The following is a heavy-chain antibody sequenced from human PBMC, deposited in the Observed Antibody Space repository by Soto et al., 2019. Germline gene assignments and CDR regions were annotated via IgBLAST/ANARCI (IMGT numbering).Heavy chain of an antibody. V-gene: IGHV3-11*01. CDR2: ISSSGSTI. Sequence: PGGFPRLSCAASGFTFSDYYMSWIRQAPGKGLEWVSYISSSGSTIYYADSVKGRFTISRDNAKNSLYLQMNSLRAEDTAVYYCARDEGYSGYENPFDPWGQGTLVTVSS. CDR3: ARDEGYSGYENPFDP. J-gene: IGHJ5*02. D-gene: IGHD5-12*01. CDR1: GFTFSDYY.